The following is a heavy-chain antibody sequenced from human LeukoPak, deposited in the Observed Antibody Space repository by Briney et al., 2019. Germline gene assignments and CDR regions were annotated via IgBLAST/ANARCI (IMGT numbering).Heavy chain of an antibody. CDR1: GGSFSGYY. Sequence: SETLSLTCAVYGGSFSGYYWSWIRQPPGKGLEWIGEINHSGSTNYNPSLKSRVTISVDTSKNQFSLRLSSVTAADTAVYYCARGYGSGSYFGYWGQGTLVTVSS. V-gene: IGHV4-34*01. J-gene: IGHJ4*02. CDR3: ARGYGSGSYFGY. CDR2: INHSGST. D-gene: IGHD3-10*01.